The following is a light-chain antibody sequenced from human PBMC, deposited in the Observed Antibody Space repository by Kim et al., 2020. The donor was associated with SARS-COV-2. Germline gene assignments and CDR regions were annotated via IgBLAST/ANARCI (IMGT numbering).Light chain of an antibody. CDR1: QGISSF. Sequence: SVGDRVTITCRASQGISSFLAWYQQKPGKAPKLLIYAASTLQSGVPSRFSGSGSGTEFTLTISSLQPEDFATYYCQQLNTYPRLTFGGGTKVDIK. CDR2: AAS. CDR3: QQLNTYPRLT. J-gene: IGKJ4*01. V-gene: IGKV1-9*01.